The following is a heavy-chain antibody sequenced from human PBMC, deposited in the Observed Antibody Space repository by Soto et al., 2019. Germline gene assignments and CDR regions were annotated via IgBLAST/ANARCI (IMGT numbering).Heavy chain of an antibody. Sequence: PSETLSLTCTVSGGSVSSGSYYWSWIRQPPGKGLEWIGYIYYSGSTNYNPSLKSRVTISVDTSKNQFSLKLSSVTAADTAVYYCARVSADTAMAANYGMDVWGQGTTVTVSS. CDR3: ARVSADTAMAANYGMDV. J-gene: IGHJ6*02. D-gene: IGHD5-18*01. CDR2: IYYSGST. V-gene: IGHV4-61*01. CDR1: GGSVSSGSYY.